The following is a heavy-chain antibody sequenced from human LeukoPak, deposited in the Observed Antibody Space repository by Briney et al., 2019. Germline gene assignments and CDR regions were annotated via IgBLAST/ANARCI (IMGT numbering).Heavy chain of an antibody. CDR1: GYTFTSYA. V-gene: IGHV7-4-1*02. D-gene: IGHD5-12*01. Sequence: GASVKVSCKASGYTFTSYAMNWVRQAPGQGLEWMGWINTNTGNPTYAQGFTGRFVFSLDTSVSTAYLQISSLKAEDTAVYYCARSPRYGYSGYDVAFDIWGQGTMVTVSS. J-gene: IGHJ3*02. CDR2: INTNTGNP. CDR3: ARSPRYGYSGYDVAFDI.